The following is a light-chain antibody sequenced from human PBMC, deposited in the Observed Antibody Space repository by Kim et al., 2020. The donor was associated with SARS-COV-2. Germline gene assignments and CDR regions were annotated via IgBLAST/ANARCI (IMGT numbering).Light chain of an antibody. V-gene: IGLV3-21*01. J-gene: IGLJ3*02. Sequence: AQGATASITCGGSNGASYTVHWYQQKAGQAPILVMYYDTDRPSGIPERFSGSNSGNTATLTIKRVEAGDEADYYCQVYDTSSDHVVFGGGTQLTVL. CDR1: NGASYT. CDR3: QVYDTSSDHVV. CDR2: YDT.